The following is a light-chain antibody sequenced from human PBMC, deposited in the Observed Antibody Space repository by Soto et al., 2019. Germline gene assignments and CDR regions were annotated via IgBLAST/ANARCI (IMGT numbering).Light chain of an antibody. V-gene: IGKV1-39*01. CDR2: AAS. J-gene: IGKJ5*01. Sequence: DIQMTQSPSSLSASVGDRVTITCRAIQSISSYLNWYQQKPGKAPKLLIYAASSLQSGVPSRFSGSGSGTDFTLTISSLQPEDFATYYCQQSYSTPRSITFGQGTRLAIK. CDR3: QQSYSTPRSIT. CDR1: QSISSY.